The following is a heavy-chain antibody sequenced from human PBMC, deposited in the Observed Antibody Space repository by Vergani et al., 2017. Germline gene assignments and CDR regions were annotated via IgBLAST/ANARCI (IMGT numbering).Heavy chain of an antibody. Sequence: QVQLVESGGGVVQRGGSLRLSCATSGFTLSNYDMQWIRQGPGKGLEFVAFIQFDGSNQYYADSVKGRFTLSRDFSKNTLYLQMNSLRTDDTATYYCAQHFGGWVIDYWLQGSQVVVSS. J-gene: IGHJ4*02. V-gene: IGHV3-30*02. CDR2: IQFDGSNQ. CDR3: AQHFGGWVIDY. CDR1: GFTLSNYD. D-gene: IGHD3-10*01.